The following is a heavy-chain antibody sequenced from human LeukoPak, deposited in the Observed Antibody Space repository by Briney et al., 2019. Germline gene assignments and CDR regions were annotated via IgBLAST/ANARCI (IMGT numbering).Heavy chain of an antibody. D-gene: IGHD2-2*01. J-gene: IGHJ6*02. CDR3: ARYLDCSSTSCLYYYYGMDV. Sequence: AGGSLRLSCAASGFTFSSYSMNWVRQAPGKGLEWVSSISSSSSYIYYADSVKGRFTISRDNAKNSLYLQMNSLRAEDTAVYYCARYLDCSSTSCLYYYYGMDVWGQGTTVTVSS. CDR2: ISSSSSYI. CDR1: GFTFSSYS. V-gene: IGHV3-21*01.